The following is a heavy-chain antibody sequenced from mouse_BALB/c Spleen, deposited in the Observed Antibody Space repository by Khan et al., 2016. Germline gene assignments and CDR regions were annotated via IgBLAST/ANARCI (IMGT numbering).Heavy chain of an antibody. Sequence: QVQLQQPGAELAKPGASVKMSCKASGYTFTSYWMHWVKQRPGQGLEWIGYINPSTGYTEYNQKFKDKATLTADKSSSTAYIQLSSLTSEDSAGYYCATTMMTTVAYWGQGTLVTVSA. J-gene: IGHJ3*01. CDR3: ATTMMTTVAY. CDR2: INPSTGYT. D-gene: IGHD2-4*01. CDR1: GYTFTSYW. V-gene: IGHV1-7*01.